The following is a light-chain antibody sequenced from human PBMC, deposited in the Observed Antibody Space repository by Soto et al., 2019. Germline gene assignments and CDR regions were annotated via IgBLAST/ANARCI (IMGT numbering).Light chain of an antibody. CDR1: QSIGRN. Sequence: DIVMTQSPDSLAVSLGERATLSCRASQSIGRNLVWCQQKPGQAPRLLIYAASTRATGVPARFSGSGSGTEFTLTISSLQSEDFAVYYCQQYNNWPITFGQGTRLEIK. V-gene: IGKV3-15*01. CDR2: AAS. CDR3: QQYNNWPIT. J-gene: IGKJ5*01.